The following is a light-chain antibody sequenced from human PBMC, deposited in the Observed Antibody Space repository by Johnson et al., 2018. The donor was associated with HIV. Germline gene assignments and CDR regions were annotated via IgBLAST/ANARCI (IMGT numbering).Light chain of an antibody. CDR1: SSNIGNNY. Sequence: QSVLTQPPSVSAAPGQKVTISCSGSSSNIGNNYVSWYQQLPGTAPKLLIYENNKRPSGIPDRFSGSKSGTSATLAITGLQTGEEADYYCGTWDSSLSAYVFGTGTKGTVL. V-gene: IGLV1-51*02. CDR3: GTWDSSLSAYV. CDR2: ENN. J-gene: IGLJ1*01.